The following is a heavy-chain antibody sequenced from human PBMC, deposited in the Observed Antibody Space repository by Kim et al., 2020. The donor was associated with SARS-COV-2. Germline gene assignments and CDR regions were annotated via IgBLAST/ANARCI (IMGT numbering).Heavy chain of an antibody. CDR2: ISGSGGST. Sequence: GGSLRLSCAASGFTFSSYAMSWVRQAPGKGLEWVSAISGSGGSTYYADSVKGRFTISRDNSKNTLYLQMNSLRAEDTAVYYCAKRSGIVGWELLGFDYWGQGTLVTVSS. J-gene: IGHJ4*02. CDR1: GFTFSSYA. D-gene: IGHD1-26*01. CDR3: AKRSGIVGWELLGFDY. V-gene: IGHV3-23*01.